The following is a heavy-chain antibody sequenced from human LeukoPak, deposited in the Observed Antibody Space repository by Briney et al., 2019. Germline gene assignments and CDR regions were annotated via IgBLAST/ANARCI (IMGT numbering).Heavy chain of an antibody. Sequence: GGSLRLSCAASGFTVSSNYMSWVRQAPGKGLEWVSYISSSGSTIYYADSVKGRFTISRDNAKNSLYLQMNSLRAEDTAVYYCASFTIFGVVPYWGQGTLVTVSS. V-gene: IGHV3-11*04. D-gene: IGHD3-3*01. J-gene: IGHJ4*02. CDR1: GFTVSSNY. CDR2: ISSSGSTI. CDR3: ASFTIFGVVPY.